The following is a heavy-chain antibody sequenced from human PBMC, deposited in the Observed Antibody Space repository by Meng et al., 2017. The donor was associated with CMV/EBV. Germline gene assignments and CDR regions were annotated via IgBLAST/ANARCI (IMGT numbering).Heavy chain of an antibody. CDR3: ARDVGGTITIFGVVIMGAFDI. CDR2: INPNSGGT. J-gene: IGHJ3*02. V-gene: IGHV1-2*02. Sequence: ASVKVSCKASGYTFTGYYIHWVRHAPGQGLEWMGWINPNSGGTNYAQKFQGRVTMTRDTSISTAYMELSTLRSDDTAVYYRARDVGGTITIFGVVIMGAFDIWGQGTMVTVSS. CDR1: GYTFTGYY. D-gene: IGHD3-3*01.